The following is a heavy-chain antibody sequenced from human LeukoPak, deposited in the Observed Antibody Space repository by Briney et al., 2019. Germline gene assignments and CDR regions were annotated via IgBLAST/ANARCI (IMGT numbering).Heavy chain of an antibody. Sequence: GGSLRLSCAASGFTFSSYWMSWVRQAPGKGLEWVANIKQDGSGKYYVDSVKGRFTISRNNAKNSLYLQMNSLRAEDTAVYYCARVLLSNYDFWSGYYGSFDYWGQGTLVTVSS. CDR2: IKQDGSGK. D-gene: IGHD3-3*01. CDR1: GFTFSSYW. V-gene: IGHV3-7*01. CDR3: ARVLLSNYDFWSGYYGSFDY. J-gene: IGHJ4*02.